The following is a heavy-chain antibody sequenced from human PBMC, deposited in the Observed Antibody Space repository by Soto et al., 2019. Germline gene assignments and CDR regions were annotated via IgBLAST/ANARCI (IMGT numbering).Heavy chain of an antibody. Sequence: GGSLRLSCAASGFAFHTYAMHWVRQAPGKGLEWLAFVSYDGRQKYYADSVKGRFTISRDNANNSLNLQMSGLGGTDTAVYFCASDRSRLGYFDNWGQGALVTVSS. CDR2: VSYDGRQK. CDR1: GFAFHTYA. D-gene: IGHD6-13*01. J-gene: IGHJ4*02. V-gene: IGHV3-30-3*01. CDR3: ASDRSRLGYFDN.